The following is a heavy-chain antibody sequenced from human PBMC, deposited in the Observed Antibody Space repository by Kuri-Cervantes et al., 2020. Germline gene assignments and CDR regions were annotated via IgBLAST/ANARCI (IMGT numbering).Heavy chain of an antibody. CDR1: GGSISSYY. V-gene: IGHV4-59*13. Sequence: SETLSLTCTVSGGSISSYYWSWIRQPPGKGLEWIGYIYYSGSTNYNPSLKSRVTISVDTSKNQFSLKLSSVTAADTAVYYCARDRGQQLVLGGAFDIWGQGTMVTVSS. J-gene: IGHJ3*02. D-gene: IGHD6-13*01. CDR2: IYYSGST. CDR3: ARDRGQQLVLGGAFDI.